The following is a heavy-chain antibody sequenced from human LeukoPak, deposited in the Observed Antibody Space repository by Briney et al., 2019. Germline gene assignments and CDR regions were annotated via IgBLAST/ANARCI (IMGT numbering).Heavy chain of an antibody. CDR2: ISVSGGSE. Sequence: GGSLRLSCVVSRLTFNSNAMYWVRQAPGKGLEWVSGISVSGGSEYYADSVKGRFSVSRDDSKHTVYLQMNSLRAEDTAVYFCASHAHDYDSSGYFDSWGQGALVTVSS. J-gene: IGHJ4*02. V-gene: IGHV3-23*01. CDR3: ASHAHDYDSSGYFDS. CDR1: RLTFNSNA. D-gene: IGHD3-22*01.